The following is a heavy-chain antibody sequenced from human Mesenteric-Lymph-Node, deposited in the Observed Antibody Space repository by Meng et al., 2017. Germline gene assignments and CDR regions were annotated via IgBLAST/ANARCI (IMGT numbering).Heavy chain of an antibody. CDR3: ARSVTKSGVFDY. D-gene: IGHD4-17*01. J-gene: IGHJ4*02. Sequence: QGQLVGSGAGVVQPGRSLRLSCAASGFTFSGYGMHWVRQAPGKGLEWVAVIWYDGSNKYYADSVKGRFTISRDNSKNTLYLQMNSLRAEDTAVYYCARSVTKSGVFDYWGQGTLVTVSS. V-gene: IGHV3-33*01. CDR1: GFTFSGYG. CDR2: IWYDGSNK.